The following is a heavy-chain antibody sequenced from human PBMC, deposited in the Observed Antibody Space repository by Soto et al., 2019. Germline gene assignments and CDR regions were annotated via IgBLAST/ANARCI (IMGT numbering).Heavy chain of an antibody. Sequence: QVQLQQWGAGLLKPSETLSLTCAVYGGSFSDYYWSWIRQPPGKGLEWIGEINHSGSTNYNPSLKSRVTISVDTSKNQFSLKMSSVDAADTGVYYCARVTGGGNFQHWGQGTLVTVSS. D-gene: IGHD2-15*01. CDR2: INHSGST. V-gene: IGHV4-34*01. CDR1: GGSFSDYY. J-gene: IGHJ1*01. CDR3: ARVTGGGNFQH.